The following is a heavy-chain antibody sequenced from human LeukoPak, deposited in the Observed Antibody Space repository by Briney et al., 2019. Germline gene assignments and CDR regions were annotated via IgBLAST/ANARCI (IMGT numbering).Heavy chain of an antibody. J-gene: IGHJ6*03. CDR1: GYTFTSYG. V-gene: IGHV1-18*01. CDR3: ARSPAQKWLRGFNYYYYMDV. CDR2: ISAYNGNT. Sequence: ASVKVSCKASGYTFTSYGISWVRQAPGQGLEWMGWISAYNGNTNYAQKLQGRVTMTTGTSTSTAYMELRSLRSDDTAVYYCARSPAQKWLRGFNYYYYMDVWGKGTTVTVSS. D-gene: IGHD5-12*01.